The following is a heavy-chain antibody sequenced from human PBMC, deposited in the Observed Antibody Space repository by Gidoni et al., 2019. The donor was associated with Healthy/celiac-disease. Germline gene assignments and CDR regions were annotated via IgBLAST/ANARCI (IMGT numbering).Heavy chain of an antibody. CDR1: GCTFSSYA. D-gene: IGHD5-18*01. CDR2: IIPILGIA. Sequence: QVQLVQSGAEVKKPGSSVKVSCKASGCTFSSYAISWVRQAPGQGLEWMGRIIPILGIANYAQKFQGRVTITADKSTSTAYMELSSLRSEDTAVYYCARVTGVDTAMVWDYWGQGTLVTVSS. V-gene: IGHV1-69*04. CDR3: ARVTGVDTAMVWDY. J-gene: IGHJ4*02.